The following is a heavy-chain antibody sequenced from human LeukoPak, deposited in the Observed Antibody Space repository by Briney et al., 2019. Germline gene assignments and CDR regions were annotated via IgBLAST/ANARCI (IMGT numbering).Heavy chain of an antibody. CDR2: IYSGGST. Sequence: LAGGSLRLSCAASGFTVSSNYMSWVRQAPGKGLEWVSVIYSGGSTYYADSVKGRFTISRDNSKNTLYLQMNSLRAEDMAVYYCAREYSGYEYYFDYWGQGTLVTVSS. V-gene: IGHV3-66*01. D-gene: IGHD5-12*01. CDR3: AREYSGYEYYFDY. CDR1: GFTVSSNY. J-gene: IGHJ4*02.